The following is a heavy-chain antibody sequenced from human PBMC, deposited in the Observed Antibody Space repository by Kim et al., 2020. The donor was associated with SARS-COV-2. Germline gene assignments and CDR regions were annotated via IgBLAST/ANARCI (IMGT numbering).Heavy chain of an antibody. J-gene: IGHJ4*02. CDR1: GFTFSSYA. CDR2: ISGSGGST. CDR3: AKTPGSGSYPYYFDY. D-gene: IGHD3-10*01. V-gene: IGHV3-23*01. Sequence: GGSLRLSCAASGFTFSSYAMSWVRQAPGKGLEWVSAISGSGGSTYYADSVKGRFTISRDNSKNTLYLQMNSLRAEDTAVYYCAKTPGSGSYPYYFDYWGQGTLVTVSS.